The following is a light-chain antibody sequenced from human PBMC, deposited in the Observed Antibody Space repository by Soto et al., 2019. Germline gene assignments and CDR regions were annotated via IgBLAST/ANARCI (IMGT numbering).Light chain of an antibody. CDR1: QSVSSS. V-gene: IGKV3-11*01. J-gene: IGKJ2*01. CDR2: DAS. CDR3: QQRSNWPRT. Sequence: EIVLTHSPATLSLSPGERATLSCSASQSVSSSLAWYQQKPAQAPRLLIYDASNRATDIPARFSGSGSGTDFTLTINSLEPEDFAVYYCQQRSNWPRTFGQGTKLEIK.